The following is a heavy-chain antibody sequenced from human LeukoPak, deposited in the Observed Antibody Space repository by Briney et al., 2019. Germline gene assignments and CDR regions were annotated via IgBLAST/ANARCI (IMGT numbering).Heavy chain of an antibody. J-gene: IGHJ4*02. Sequence: GGSLRLSCAASGFTFSTYAMSWVRQAPGKGLEWGSVIGNSGVRTFYADSVKGRFTISRDNSKNTLYLQMNSLRAEDTAVYYCAKGDYYYDSSGYPFDYWGQGTLVTVSS. CDR1: GFTFSTYA. CDR2: IGNSGVRT. D-gene: IGHD3-22*01. V-gene: IGHV3-23*01. CDR3: AKGDYYYDSSGYPFDY.